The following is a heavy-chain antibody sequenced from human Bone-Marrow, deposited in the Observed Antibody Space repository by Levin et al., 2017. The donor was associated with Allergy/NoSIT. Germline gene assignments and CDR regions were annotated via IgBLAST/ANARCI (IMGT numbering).Heavy chain of an antibody. CDR2: INPSGAGT. CDR3: ARALWGIAVSGRRLTPGGY. CDR1: GYTFTSYY. J-gene: IGHJ4*02. V-gene: IGHV1-46*01. D-gene: IGHD6-19*01. Sequence: GESLKISCRASGYTFTSYYIHWVRQAPGQGLEWVGIINPSGAGTTYAQKFQGRVTMTRDTSTSTVYMVLNSLRSDDTAVYYCARALWGIAVSGRRLTPGGYWGQGTLVTVSS.